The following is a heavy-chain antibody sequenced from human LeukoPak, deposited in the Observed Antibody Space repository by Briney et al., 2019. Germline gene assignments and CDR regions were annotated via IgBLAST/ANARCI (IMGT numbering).Heavy chain of an antibody. J-gene: IGHJ4*02. CDR1: GFTFSSYW. CDR2: IKQDGSEK. Sequence: GGSLRLSCVVSGFTFSSYWMSWVRQAPGKGLEWVANIKQDGSEKYYVDSVKGRFTMSRDNAKNSLYLQMNSLRAEDTAVYYCARVQWELRGVGSYFEYWGQGALVTVSP. CDR3: ARVQWELRGVGSYFEY. D-gene: IGHD1-26*01. V-gene: IGHV3-7*01.